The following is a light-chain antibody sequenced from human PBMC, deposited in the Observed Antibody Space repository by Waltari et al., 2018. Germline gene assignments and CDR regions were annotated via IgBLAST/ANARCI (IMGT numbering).Light chain of an antibody. CDR3: HQYNNWPPIT. CDR2: GAS. V-gene: IGKV3-15*01. CDR1: QSVSSN. Sequence: EIVMTQSPATLSVSPGERAPLSCRASQSVSSNLAWYQQKPGQAPRLLIYGASTRATGIPARFSGSGSGTEFTLTISSLQSEDFAVYYCHQYNNWPPITFGQGTRLEIK. J-gene: IGKJ5*01.